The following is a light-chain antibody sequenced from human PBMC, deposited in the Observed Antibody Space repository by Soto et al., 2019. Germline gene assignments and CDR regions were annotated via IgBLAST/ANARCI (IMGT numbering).Light chain of an antibody. Sequence: EIVMTQSPATLSVSPGERATLSCRASQSVDSKLAWYQQKPGQGPRLLIYGASSCATGIPARFSGSGSGTEFTLTISSLQSEDFAVYYCQHYSTCLWTFGQGTKVEIK. CDR1: QSVDSK. J-gene: IGKJ1*01. CDR3: QHYSTCLWT. CDR2: GAS. V-gene: IGKV3-15*01.